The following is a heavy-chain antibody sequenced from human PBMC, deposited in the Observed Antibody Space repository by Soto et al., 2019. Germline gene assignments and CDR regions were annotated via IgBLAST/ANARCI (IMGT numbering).Heavy chain of an antibody. CDR3: ARSYYYYDSSGYNYCFDY. Sequence: QVQLQESGPGLVKPSETLSLTCTVSGGSVSSGYYYWSWIRQPPGKGLEWIGYIYYSGSTDYNPSLKSRVTISVDTSKNQFSLKLSSVTAADTAVYYCARSYYYYDSSGYNYCFDYWGQGSLVTVSS. J-gene: IGHJ4*02. CDR2: IYYSGST. D-gene: IGHD3-22*01. CDR1: GGSVSSGYYY. V-gene: IGHV4-61*01.